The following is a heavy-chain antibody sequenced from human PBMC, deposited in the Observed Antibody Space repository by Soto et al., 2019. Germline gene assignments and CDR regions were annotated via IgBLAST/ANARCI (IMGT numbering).Heavy chain of an antibody. J-gene: IGHJ6*02. CDR2: IYSGGST. CDR1: WFTVSSNY. CDR3: ARQNDFWSGYYYYYYYGMDV. Sequence: VGSLRLSCAASWFTVSSNYMSWVRQAPGKGLEWVSVIYSGGSTYYADSVKGRFTISRDNAKNSLYLQMNSLRAEDTAVYYCARQNDFWSGYYYYYYYGMDVWGQGTTVTVSS. D-gene: IGHD3-3*01. V-gene: IGHV3-66*04.